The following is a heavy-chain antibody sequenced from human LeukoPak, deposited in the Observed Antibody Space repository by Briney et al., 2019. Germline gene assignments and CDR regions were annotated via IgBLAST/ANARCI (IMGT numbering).Heavy chain of an antibody. V-gene: IGHV1-69*13. CDR3: ARDTQTLLIGYYYYGMDV. CDR2: IIPIFGTA. Sequence: SVKVSCKASGGTFSSYAISWVRQAPGQGLEWMGGIIPIFGTANYAQKFQGRVTITADESTSTAYMELSSLRSEDTAVYYCARDTQTLLIGYYYYGMDVWGQGTTVTVSS. D-gene: IGHD2/OR15-2a*01. J-gene: IGHJ6*02. CDR1: GGTFSSYA.